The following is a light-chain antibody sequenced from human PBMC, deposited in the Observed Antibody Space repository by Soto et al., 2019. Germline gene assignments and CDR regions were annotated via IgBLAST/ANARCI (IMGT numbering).Light chain of an antibody. V-gene: IGKV3-15*01. CDR1: QSVSSN. J-gene: IGKJ2*01. Sequence: EIEMSQSPGTLSVTPGERATLSCRASQSVSSNLAWYQQQPGQAPRLLIYGASTRATGIPARFSGSGSGTEFTLTINSLQSEDFAVYYCQQYNNCPRIFGQGTKLEIK. CDR2: GAS. CDR3: QQYNNCPRI.